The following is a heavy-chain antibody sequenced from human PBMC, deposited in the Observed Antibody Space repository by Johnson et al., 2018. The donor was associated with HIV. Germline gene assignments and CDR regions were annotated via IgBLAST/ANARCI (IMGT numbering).Heavy chain of an antibody. CDR1: GFTFSSYG. CDR2: ISYDGSNK. Sequence: QVQLVESGGGVVQPGRSLRLSCAASGFTFSSYGMHWVRQAPGKGLEWVAVISYDGSNKYYADSVKGRFTISRDNSKNTLYLQMNSLRAEDTAVYYCAKLGRLAVADDAFDIWGQGTMVTVSS. D-gene: IGHD6-19*01. J-gene: IGHJ3*02. CDR3: AKLGRLAVADDAFDI. V-gene: IGHV3-30*18.